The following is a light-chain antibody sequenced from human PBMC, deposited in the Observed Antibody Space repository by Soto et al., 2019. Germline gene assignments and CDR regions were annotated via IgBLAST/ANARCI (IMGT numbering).Light chain of an antibody. CDR2: RAS. J-gene: IGKJ1*01. Sequence: EIVLTQSPGTLSLSPGERATLSCRASQSVSSNYLAWYQQKPGQAPKVLIYRASNRATGIPDRFSGSGSGTDFTLTINSLAPEDFAIYYCHQRQSWPRTFGQGTKVDIK. CDR1: QSVSSNY. V-gene: IGKV3-20*01. CDR3: HQRQSWPRT.